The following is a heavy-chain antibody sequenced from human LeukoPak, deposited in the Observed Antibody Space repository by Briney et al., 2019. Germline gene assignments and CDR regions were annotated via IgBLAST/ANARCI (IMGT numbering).Heavy chain of an antibody. CDR2: IYYSGST. CDR1: GGSISSGGYY. Sequence: SETLALTCTVSGGSISSGGYYWSWIRQHPGKGLEWIGYIYYSGSTYYNPSLKSRVTISVDTSKNQFSLKLSSVTAADTAVYYCARAREWLRFFDYWGQGTLVTVSS. J-gene: IGHJ4*02. V-gene: IGHV4-31*03. D-gene: IGHD5-12*01. CDR3: ARAREWLRFFDY.